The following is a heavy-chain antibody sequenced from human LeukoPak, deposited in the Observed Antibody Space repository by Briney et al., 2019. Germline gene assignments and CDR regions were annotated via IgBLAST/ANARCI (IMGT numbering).Heavy chain of an antibody. J-gene: IGHJ4*02. Sequence: SVKVSCKASGGTFSSYAISRVRQAPGQGLEWMGRIIPILGIANYAQKFQGRVTITADKSTSTAYMELSSLRSEDTAVYYCARDLAYSYGYFDYWGQGTLVTVSS. CDR1: GGTFSSYA. V-gene: IGHV1-69*04. CDR2: IIPILGIA. D-gene: IGHD5-18*01. CDR3: ARDLAYSYGYFDY.